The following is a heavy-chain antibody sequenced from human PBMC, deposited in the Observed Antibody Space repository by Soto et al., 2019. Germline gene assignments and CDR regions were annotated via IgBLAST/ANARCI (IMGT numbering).Heavy chain of an antibody. V-gene: IGHV4-59*01. CDR3: ARVGGSLTTGLDY. D-gene: IGHD1-1*01. CDR2: IAYSGST. J-gene: IGHJ4*02. Sequence: QVQLQESGPGLVKPSETLSLTCTVSGGSISSYYWTWIRQPPGKGLEWIGYIAYSGSTSSNPSLTRRITISVDTSKIQFSLKVRSVTAADTAVSYCARVGGSLTTGLDYWGQGTLVTVSS. CDR1: GGSISSYY.